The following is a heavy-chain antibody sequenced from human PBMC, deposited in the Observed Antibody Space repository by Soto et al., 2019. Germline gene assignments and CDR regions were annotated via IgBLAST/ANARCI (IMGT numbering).Heavy chain of an antibody. Sequence: XQSGAEVKKPGASVKVSCKGSGYAFTTYGITWVRQAPGQGLEWMGWISAHNGNTNYAQKLQGRVTVTRDTSTSTAYMELRSLRSDDTAVYYCARGRYGDYWGQGALVTVSS. V-gene: IGHV1-18*01. J-gene: IGHJ4*02. CDR3: ARGRYGDY. CDR1: GYAFTTYG. D-gene: IGHD1-1*01. CDR2: ISAHNGNT.